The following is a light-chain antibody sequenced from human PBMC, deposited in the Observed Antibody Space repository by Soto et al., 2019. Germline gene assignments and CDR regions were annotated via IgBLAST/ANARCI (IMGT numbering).Light chain of an antibody. CDR3: QHYNSYSWT. V-gene: IGKV1-5*01. CDR2: EAS. CDR1: QFISSW. Sequence: DIQMTQSPSTLSASIGDRVTITCRASQFISSWLAWFQQKPGKAPKLLIHEASALESGVPSRFSGSGSGTEFTLTISSLQRDDLATYHCQHYNSYSWTYTQGTKV. J-gene: IGKJ1*01.